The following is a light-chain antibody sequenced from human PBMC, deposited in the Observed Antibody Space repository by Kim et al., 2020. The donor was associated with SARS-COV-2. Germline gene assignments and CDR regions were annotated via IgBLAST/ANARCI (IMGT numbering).Light chain of an antibody. CDR1: QSVSSN. Sequence: FPGDRAFLACRASQSVSSNLAWYQQKPGQAPRLLMYGVSTRATGIPARFSGSGSGTEFTLTISSLQSEDVAVYYCQQYDNWPPWTFGQGTKVDIK. J-gene: IGKJ1*01. CDR3: QQYDNWPPWT. CDR2: GVS. V-gene: IGKV3-15*01.